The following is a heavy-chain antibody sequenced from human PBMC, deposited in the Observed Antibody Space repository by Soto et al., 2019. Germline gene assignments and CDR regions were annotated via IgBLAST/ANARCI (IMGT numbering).Heavy chain of an antibody. CDR2: IWYDGSNK. CDR3: ARSSSWYEYYFDY. CDR1: GFTFSSYG. Sequence: GSLRLSCAASGFTFSSYGMHWVRQAPGKGLEWVAVIWYDGSNKYYADSVKGRFTISRDNSKNTLYLQMNSLRAEDTAVYYCARSSSWYEYYFDYWGQGTLVTVSS. D-gene: IGHD6-13*01. V-gene: IGHV3-33*01. J-gene: IGHJ4*02.